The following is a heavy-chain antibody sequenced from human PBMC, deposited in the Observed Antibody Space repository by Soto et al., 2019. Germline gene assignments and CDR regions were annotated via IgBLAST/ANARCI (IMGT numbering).Heavy chain of an antibody. CDR2: IYWNDDK. V-gene: IGHV2-5*01. CDR1: GFSLSTSGVG. J-gene: IGHJ2*01. D-gene: IGHD3-3*01. CDR3: AHSLSTYYDFWSGGHPPSWYFDL. Sequence: SGPTLVNPTQTLTLTCTFSGFSLSTSGVGVGWIRQPPGKALEWLALIYWNDDKRYSPSLKSRLTITKDTSKNQVVLTMTNMDPVDTATYYCAHSLSTYYDFWSGGHPPSWYFDLWGRGTLVTVSS.